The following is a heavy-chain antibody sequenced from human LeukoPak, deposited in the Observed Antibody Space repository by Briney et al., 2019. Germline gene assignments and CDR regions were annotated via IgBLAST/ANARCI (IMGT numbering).Heavy chain of an antibody. D-gene: IGHD3-22*01. CDR1: GYSISSGYY. CDR2: IYYSGST. J-gene: IGHJ4*02. V-gene: IGHV4-38-2*02. CDR3: ARDLQAYYYDSSGYYPGAFDY. Sequence: SETLSLTCTVSGYSISSGYYWGWIRQPPGKGLEWIGSIYYSGSTYYNPSLKSRATISVDTSKNQFSLKLSSVTAADTAVYYCARDLQAYYYDSSGYYPGAFDYWGQGTLVTVSS.